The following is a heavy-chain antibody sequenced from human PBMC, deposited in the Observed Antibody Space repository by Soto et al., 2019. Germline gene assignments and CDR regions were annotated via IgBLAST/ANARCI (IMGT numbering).Heavy chain of an antibody. Sequence: QLQLQESGSGLVKPSQTLSLTCAVSGGSISSGGYSWSWIRQPPGKGLEWIGYIYHSGSTYYNPSLQIRVTISVDRAKNQFSLKLSSVTAADTAVDYCARYRLYYVDYWGQGTLVTVSS. D-gene: IGHD6-19*01. V-gene: IGHV4-30-2*01. J-gene: IGHJ4*02. CDR2: IYHSGST. CDR3: ARYRLYYVDY. CDR1: GGSISSGGYS.